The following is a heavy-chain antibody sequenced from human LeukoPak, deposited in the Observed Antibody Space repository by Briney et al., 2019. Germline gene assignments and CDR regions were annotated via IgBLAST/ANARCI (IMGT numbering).Heavy chain of an antibody. CDR3: ARHGYGSGNFYRYNFDY. CDR2: IYYSGSA. V-gene: IGHV4-59*08. D-gene: IGHD3-10*01. Sequence: SETLSLTCTVSGGSISTYYWSWIRQPPGKGLEWIGYIYYSGSASYNPSLKSRVTISVDTSKNQFSLKLTSVTAADTAVYYCARHGYGSGNFYRYNFDYWGQGTLVTVSS. CDR1: GGSISTYY. J-gene: IGHJ4*02.